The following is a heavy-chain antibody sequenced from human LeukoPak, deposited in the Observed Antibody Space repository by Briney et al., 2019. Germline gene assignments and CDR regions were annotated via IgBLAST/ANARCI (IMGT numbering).Heavy chain of an antibody. Sequence: GESLKISCKGLGYDFSTYWNAWVRQRPGKGLEWMGIIYPGGSETRYDPSFQGQVTISADRSTSTAYLQWSSLRASDTAMYYCARASRDGYNQNFDHWGQGALVTVSS. CDR3: ARASRDGYNQNFDH. CDR1: GYDFSTYW. CDR2: IYPGGSET. D-gene: IGHD5-24*01. J-gene: IGHJ4*02. V-gene: IGHV5-51*01.